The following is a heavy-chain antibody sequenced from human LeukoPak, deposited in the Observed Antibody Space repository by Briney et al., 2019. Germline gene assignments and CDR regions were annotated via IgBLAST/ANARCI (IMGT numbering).Heavy chain of an antibody. J-gene: IGHJ6*02. Sequence: GASVKVSCKASGYTFTSYDINWVQQATGQGLEWMGWMNPNSGNTGYAQKFQGRVTMTRNTSISTAYMELSSLRSEDTAVYYCARGFGYCSSTSCYSYYYYGMDVWGQGTTVTVSS. CDR1: GYTFTSYD. D-gene: IGHD2-2*02. CDR3: ARGFGYCSSTSCYSYYYYGMDV. CDR2: MNPNSGNT. V-gene: IGHV1-8*01.